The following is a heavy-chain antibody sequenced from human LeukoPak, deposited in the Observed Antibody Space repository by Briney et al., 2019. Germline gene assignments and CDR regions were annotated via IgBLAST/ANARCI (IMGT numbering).Heavy chain of an antibody. V-gene: IGHV4-34*01. D-gene: IGHD3-10*01. CDR2: IYSNGHI. CDR1: GGSFSGYY. CDR3: ARRHYGSGNIDS. J-gene: IGHJ4*02. Sequence: PSETLSLTCAVYGGSFSGYYWSWIRQPPGKGLEWIGDIYSNGHISYNPSLKSRAAISVDTSKNQFSLNLSSMTAADTAVYYCARRHYGSGNIDSWGQGTLVTVSS.